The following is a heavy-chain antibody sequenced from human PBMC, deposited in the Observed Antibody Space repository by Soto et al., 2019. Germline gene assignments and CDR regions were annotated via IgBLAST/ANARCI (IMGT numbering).Heavy chain of an antibody. D-gene: IGHD2-15*01. CDR1: GGSISGYY. J-gene: IGHJ4*02. Sequence: SETLSLTCTVSGGSISGYYWSWIRQTAGKGLEWIGRIYTNGNTDYSPSLKSRVIMSVDTSKNQFSLKLTSVTAADTAIYYCARGGARAVAAMFDYWGQGSLVTVSS. CDR2: IYTNGNT. V-gene: IGHV4-4*07. CDR3: ARGGARAVAAMFDY.